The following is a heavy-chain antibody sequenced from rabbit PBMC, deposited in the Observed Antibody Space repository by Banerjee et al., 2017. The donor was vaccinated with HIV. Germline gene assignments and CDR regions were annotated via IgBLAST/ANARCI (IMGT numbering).Heavy chain of an antibody. D-gene: IGHD1-1*01. Sequence: QEQLVESGGGLVQPEGSLTLTCTASGFSFSSGYDMCWVRQAPGKGLEWIGCVDTGSGSTWYASWAKGRFTISKTSSTTVTLQMTSLTVADTATYFCARNAYGGSTGYGLWGPGTLVTVS. CDR3: ARNAYGGSTGYGL. J-gene: IGHJ4*01. CDR2: VDTGSGST. CDR1: GFSFSSGYD. V-gene: IGHV1S45*01.